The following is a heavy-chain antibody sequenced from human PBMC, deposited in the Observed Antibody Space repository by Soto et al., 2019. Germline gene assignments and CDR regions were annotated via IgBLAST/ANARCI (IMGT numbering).Heavy chain of an antibody. CDR1: GYTFTSYG. CDR2: ISAYNGNT. CDR3: ARDRGYYDSSGYYVDY. V-gene: IGHV1-18*04. D-gene: IGHD3-22*01. Sequence: ASVKVSCKASGYTFTSYGISWVRQAPGQGLEWMGWISAYNGNTNYAQKLQGRVTMTTDTSTSTAYMELRSLRSDDTAVYYCARDRGYYDSSGYYVDYRGQGTLVTVSS. J-gene: IGHJ4*02.